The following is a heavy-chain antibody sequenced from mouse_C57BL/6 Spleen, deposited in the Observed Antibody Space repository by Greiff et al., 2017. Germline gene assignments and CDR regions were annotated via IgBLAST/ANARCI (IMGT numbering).Heavy chain of an antibody. J-gene: IGHJ4*01. Sequence: QVQLQQPGAELVKPGASVKLSCKASGYTFTSYWMHWVKQRPGQGLEWIGMIHPNSGSTNYNEKFKSKATLTVDKSSSTAYMQLSSLTSEDSAVYYCVICDGYYYAMDYWGQGTSVTVSS. CDR1: GYTFTSYW. V-gene: IGHV1-64*01. CDR2: IHPNSGST. D-gene: IGHD2-3*01. CDR3: VICDGYYYAMDY.